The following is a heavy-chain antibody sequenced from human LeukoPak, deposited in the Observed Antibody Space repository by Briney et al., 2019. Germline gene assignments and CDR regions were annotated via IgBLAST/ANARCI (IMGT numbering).Heavy chain of an antibody. CDR3: VKEHVDRAFTRSFEI. J-gene: IGHJ3*02. CDR1: GFTFSTNP. D-gene: IGHD3-10*01. Sequence: GGSLRLSCAVSGFTFSTNPMSWVRQATGKGLEWVSAISPDNTHYADSVKGRLTISRDDSKNTVYLQMNSPRAEDTARYYCVKEHVDRAFTRSFEIWGQGTVVTVSS. V-gene: IGHV3-23*01. CDR2: ISPDNT.